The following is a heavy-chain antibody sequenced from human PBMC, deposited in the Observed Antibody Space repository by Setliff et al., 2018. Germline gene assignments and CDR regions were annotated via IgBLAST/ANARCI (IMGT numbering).Heavy chain of an antibody. J-gene: IGHJ6*02. CDR3: ARELLVVAANPPGYGMDV. D-gene: IGHD2-15*01. CDR1: GFTFSSYA. V-gene: IGHV3-30-3*01. Sequence: SLRLPCAASGFTFSSYAMHWVRQAPGKGLEWVAVISYDGSNKYYADSVKGRFTISRDNSKNTLYLQMNSLRAEDTAVYYRARELLVVAANPPGYGMDVWGQGTTVTVSS. CDR2: ISYDGSNK.